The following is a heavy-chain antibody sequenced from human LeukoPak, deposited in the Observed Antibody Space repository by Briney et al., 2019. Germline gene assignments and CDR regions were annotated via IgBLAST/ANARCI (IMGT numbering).Heavy chain of an antibody. D-gene: IGHD3-3*01. J-gene: IGHJ6*03. V-gene: IGHV3-21*01. CDR2: ISSSSSYI. Sequence: GGSLRLSCAASGFTFSSYSMNWVRQAPGKGLERVSSISSSSSYIYYADSVKGRFTISRDNAKNSLYLQMNSLRAEDTAMYYCARVNPYDFWSGYYWGSDYMDVWGKGTTVTVSS. CDR3: ARVNPYDFWSGYYWGSDYMDV. CDR1: GFTFSSYS.